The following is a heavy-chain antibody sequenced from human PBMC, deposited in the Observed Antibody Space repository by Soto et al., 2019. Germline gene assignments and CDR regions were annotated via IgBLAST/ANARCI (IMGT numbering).Heavy chain of an antibody. J-gene: IGHJ5*02. CDR2: ISYGGST. D-gene: IGHD5-18*01. Sequence: QVQLQESGPGLVKPSQTLSLTCTVSGGSINSGGYCWSWIRQHPGKGLDWIGCISYGGSTSYNPSLNGRVTFPVATSKKQFSLKLTSVTAADTAVYYCSRGILAWGQGALITVSS. CDR3: SRGILA. V-gene: IGHV4-31*03. CDR1: GGSINSGGYC.